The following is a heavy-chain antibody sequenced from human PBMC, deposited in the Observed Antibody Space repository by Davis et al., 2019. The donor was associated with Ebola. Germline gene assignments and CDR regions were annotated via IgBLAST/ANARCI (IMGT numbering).Heavy chain of an antibody. CDR2: IYSGGST. J-gene: IGHJ4*02. V-gene: IGHV3-53*01. Sequence: PGGSLRLSCAASGFTVSSNYMSWVRQAPGKGLEWVSVIYSGGSTYCADSVKGRFTISRDNSKNTLYLQMNSLRDEDTAVYYCARASGARWGVLGDYFDYWGQGTLVTVSS. D-gene: IGHD3-3*02. CDR3: ARASGARWGVLGDYFDY. CDR1: GFTVSSNY.